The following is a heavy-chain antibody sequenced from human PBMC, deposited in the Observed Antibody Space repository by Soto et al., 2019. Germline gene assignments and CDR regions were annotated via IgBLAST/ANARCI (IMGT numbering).Heavy chain of an antibody. CDR2: ISWNGDAT. D-gene: IGHD3-10*01. V-gene: IGHV3-9*01. CDR3: VNLPLYGSGFDC. J-gene: IGHJ4*02. CDR1: GFTFDDYA. Sequence: EVQLVESGGGLVQPGRSLRLSCAASGFTFDDYAIHWVRQAPGKGLEWVSGISWNGDATGYADSVQGRFIISRDNAKNSLYLQMNSLRNEDTAIYYCVNLPLYGSGFDCWGQGTLVTVSS.